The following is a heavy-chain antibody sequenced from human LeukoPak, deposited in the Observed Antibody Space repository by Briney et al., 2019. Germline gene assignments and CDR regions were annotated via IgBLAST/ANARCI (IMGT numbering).Heavy chain of an antibody. V-gene: IGHV4-59*01. CDR1: GGSISSYY. CDR3: ARDLSSTSHIDY. J-gene: IGHJ4*02. D-gene: IGHD2-2*01. CDR2: IYYSGST. Sequence: SETLSLTCTVSGGSISSYYWSWIRQPPGKGLEWIGYIYYSGSTNYNPSLKSRVTISVDTSKNQFSLKLSFVTAADTAMYYCARDLSSTSHIDYWGQGTLVTVSS.